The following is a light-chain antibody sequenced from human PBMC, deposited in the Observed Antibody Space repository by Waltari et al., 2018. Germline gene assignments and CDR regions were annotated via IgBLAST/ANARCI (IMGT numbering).Light chain of an antibody. J-gene: IGKJ1*01. V-gene: IGKV1-39*01. CDR1: QNINSF. Sequence: DIQMTQSPSSLSASVGDRVTITCRASQNINSFLNWYQQKPGRAPKLLIYAASSLHSGVPSRFSGSGSGTDYTLTISSLQPEDFATYYCQKYNIAPRTFGPGTKVEIK. CDR2: AAS. CDR3: QKYNIAPRT.